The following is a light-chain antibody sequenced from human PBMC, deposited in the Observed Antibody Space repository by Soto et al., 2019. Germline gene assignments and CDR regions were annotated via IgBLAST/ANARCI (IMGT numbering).Light chain of an antibody. CDR3: SSYTRASTYV. CDR2: DVS. CDR1: SSDVGAYNY. Sequence: QSVLTQPASVSGSPGQSITISCTGTSSDVGAYNYVSWYQQHPGKAPKLMIYDVSNRPSGVSNRFSGSKSGNTASLPISGLQAEDEADYYCSSYTRASTYVFGAGTKLTVL. J-gene: IGLJ1*01. V-gene: IGLV2-14*01.